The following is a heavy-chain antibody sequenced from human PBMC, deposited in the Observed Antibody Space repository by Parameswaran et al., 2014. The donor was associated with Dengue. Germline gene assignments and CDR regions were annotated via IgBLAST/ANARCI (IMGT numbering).Heavy chain of an antibody. V-gene: IGHV1-24*01. CDR3: ATGLHLEEWSHLRGVY. Sequence: WVRQAPGQGLEWMGGFDPEDGETIYAQKFQGRVTMTEDTSTDTAYMELSSLRSEDTAVYYCATGLHLEEWSHLRGVYWGQGTLVTVSS. J-gene: IGHJ4*02. D-gene: IGHD3-3*01. CDR2: FDPEDGET.